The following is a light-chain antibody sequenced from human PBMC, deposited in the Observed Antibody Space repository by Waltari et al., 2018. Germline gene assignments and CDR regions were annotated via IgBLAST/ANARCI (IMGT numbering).Light chain of an antibody. CDR3: YSADSSGNHRV. J-gene: IGLJ3*02. V-gene: IGLV3-10*01. CDR2: EDR. CDR1: AFPKKY. Sequence: SYELTQPPSVSVSPGQTARITCSGDAFPKKYAYWYQQKSGQAPVLVIYEDRQRPSGIPERFSGSNSGTMATLTISGGQVEDEADYYCYSADSSGNHRVFGGGTKLTIL.